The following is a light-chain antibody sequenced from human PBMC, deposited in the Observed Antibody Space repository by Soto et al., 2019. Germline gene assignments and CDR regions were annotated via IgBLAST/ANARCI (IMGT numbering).Light chain of an antibody. J-gene: IGKJ2*01. CDR3: QQRSYWPGT. CDR1: QSVSNF. CDR2: DAS. V-gene: IGKV3-11*01. Sequence: EIVLTQSPATLSLSPGERATLSCRASQSVSNFLAWYQQKPGQAPRVIIYDASTRATGIPARFSGSGSGTDFTRTISSLEPEDFAVYYFQQRSYWPGTFGQGTKLEIK.